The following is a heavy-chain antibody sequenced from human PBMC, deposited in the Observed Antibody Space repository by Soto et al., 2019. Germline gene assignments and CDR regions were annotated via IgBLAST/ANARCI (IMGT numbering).Heavy chain of an antibody. CDR2: ISYDGTTK. V-gene: IGHV3-30-3*01. CDR3: ARDLGDGVAASIFGY. J-gene: IGHJ4*02. Sequence: QVQLVESGGGVVQPGRSLRLSCAASGFTFSTFPMHWVRQAPGKGLEWVAFISYDGTTKYYGDSVMGRFTISRDNSQNTLFLQMNSLRPADTAVYYCARDLGDGVAASIFGYWGQGTLVNVSS. D-gene: IGHD6-13*01. CDR1: GFTFSTFP.